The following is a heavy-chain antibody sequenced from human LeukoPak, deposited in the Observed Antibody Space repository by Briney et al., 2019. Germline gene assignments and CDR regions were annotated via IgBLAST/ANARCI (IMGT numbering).Heavy chain of an antibody. J-gene: IGHJ4*02. V-gene: IGHV3-23*01. Sequence: GGSLRLSCAASGFTFSSYAMSWVRQAPGKGLEWVSAISGSGGSTYYADSVKGRFTISRDNSKNTLYLQMNSLRAEDTAVYYCARHPEPGYCSSTSCHESYFDYWGQGTLVTVSS. D-gene: IGHD2-2*01. CDR2: ISGSGGST. CDR3: ARHPEPGYCSSTSCHESYFDY. CDR1: GFTFSSYA.